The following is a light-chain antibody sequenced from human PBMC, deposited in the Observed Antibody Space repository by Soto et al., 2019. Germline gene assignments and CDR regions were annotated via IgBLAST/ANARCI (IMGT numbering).Light chain of an antibody. CDR1: SSDVGGYNY. Sequence: QSVLTQPRSVSGSPGQSVTISCTGTSSDVGGYNYVSWYQQHPGKAPKLMIYDVSKRPSGVPDRFSGSKSGNTASLTISGXXXXXXADYYCCSYAGSHWVFGGGTKLTVL. J-gene: IGLJ3*02. V-gene: IGLV2-11*01. CDR2: DVS. CDR3: CSYAGSHWV.